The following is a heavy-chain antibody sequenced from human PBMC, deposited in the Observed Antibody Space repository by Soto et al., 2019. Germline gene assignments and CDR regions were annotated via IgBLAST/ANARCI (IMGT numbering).Heavy chain of an antibody. D-gene: IGHD6-19*01. J-gene: IGHJ4*02. V-gene: IGHV3-23*01. Sequence: EVRLLESGGDLVQPGGSLRLSCAASGFTFSSYAMNWVRQAPGKGLEWVSAIRGSGGGTYYADSVKGRFTITRDNSKNTLYLQMNSLRAEDTATYFCAKGKSGWYDFDDWGQGARVTVSS. CDR3: AKGKSGWYDFDD. CDR2: IRGSGGGT. CDR1: GFTFSSYA.